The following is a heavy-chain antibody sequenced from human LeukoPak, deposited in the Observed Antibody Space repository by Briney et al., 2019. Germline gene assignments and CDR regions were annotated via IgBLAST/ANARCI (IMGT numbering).Heavy chain of an antibody. V-gene: IGHV4-59*01. CDR3: ARITYGPPDY. Sequence: SETLSLTCTVYGGSISSYYWSWIRQPPGEGREWIGNIYDTGSSNNNPSLKSRVTISIDTSKNQFSLNLRSVTAADTAVYYCARITYGPPDYWGQGTLVTVSS. D-gene: IGHD4-17*01. J-gene: IGHJ4*02. CDR2: IYDTGSS. CDR1: GGSISSYY.